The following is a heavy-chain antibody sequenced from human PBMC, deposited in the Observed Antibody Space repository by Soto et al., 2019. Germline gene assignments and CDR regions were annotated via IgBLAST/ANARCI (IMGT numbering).Heavy chain of an antibody. V-gene: IGHV3-74*01. J-gene: IGHJ6*02. CDR3: ARSVRSGTYPYYYFAMDV. CDR2: IHSNGNTT. CDR1: GFTFSAYW. Sequence: EVQLVESGGGLVQPGGSLRLSCAASGFTFSAYWMHWVRQAPGKGLVWVSRIHSNGNTTTYADSVKGRFTISRDNAKNTLYLQMNSLRAEYTAVYYCARSVRSGTYPYYYFAMDVWGQGTTVTVSS. D-gene: IGHD3-10*01.